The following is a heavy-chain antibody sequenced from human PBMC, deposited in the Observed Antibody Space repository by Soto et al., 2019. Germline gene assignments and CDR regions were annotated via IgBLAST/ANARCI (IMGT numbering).Heavy chain of an antibody. CDR1: GFTFSSYG. Sequence: QVQLVESGGGVVQPGRSLRLSCAASGFTFSSYGMHWVRQAPGKGLEWVAVIWYDGSNKYYADSVKGRFTISRDNSKNTLYLQMNSLRAEDTAVYYCARDGYKLAFDIWGQGTMVTVSS. D-gene: IGHD5-12*01. V-gene: IGHV3-33*01. J-gene: IGHJ3*02. CDR2: IWYDGSNK. CDR3: ARDGYKLAFDI.